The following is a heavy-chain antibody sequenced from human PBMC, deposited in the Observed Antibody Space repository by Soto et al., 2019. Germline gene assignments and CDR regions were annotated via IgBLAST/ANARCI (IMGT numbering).Heavy chain of an antibody. CDR3: ARSYSSSWYAGWDY. CDR2: IDWDDDK. J-gene: IGHJ4*02. CDR1: GFSLSTSGMR. Sequence: GPTLVNPTQTLTLTCTFSGFSLSTSGMRVSWIRQPPGKALEWLARIDWDDDKFYSTSLKTRLTISKDTSKNQVVLTMTNMDPVDTATYYCARSYSSSWYAGWDYWGQGTLVTVSS. D-gene: IGHD6-13*01. V-gene: IGHV2-70*04.